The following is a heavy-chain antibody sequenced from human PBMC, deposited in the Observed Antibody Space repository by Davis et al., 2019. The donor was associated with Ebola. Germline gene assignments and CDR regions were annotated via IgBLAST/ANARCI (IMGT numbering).Heavy chain of an antibody. CDR3: ATLRRTITGMDDGFDI. CDR2: IYPADSDT. CDR1: GYSFRGYW. D-gene: IGHD1-20*01. Sequence: GESLKISCKASGYSFRGYWIAWVRQMPGKGLEWMGIIYPADSDTRYSPAFQGQVSISVDKSTSTAYLQWSSLKASDTAMYYCATLRRTITGMDDGFDIWGQGTMVTVSS. J-gene: IGHJ3*02. V-gene: IGHV5-51*01.